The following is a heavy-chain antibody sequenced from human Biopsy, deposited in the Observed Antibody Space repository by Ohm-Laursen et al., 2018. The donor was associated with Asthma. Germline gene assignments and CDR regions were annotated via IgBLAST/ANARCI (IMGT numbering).Heavy chain of an antibody. V-gene: IGHV4-59*12. CDR2: VYWTGST. J-gene: IGHJ4*02. CDR3: ARGPELDV. Sequence: SQTLSLTCSVYGGSISSFYWSWIRQSPEKGLEWMGYVYWTGSTNYNPSLKSRITMSVDTSKNRMFLELTSVTAADTAVYYCARGPELDVWGQGTLVTVSS. D-gene: IGHD1-1*01. CDR1: GGSISSFY.